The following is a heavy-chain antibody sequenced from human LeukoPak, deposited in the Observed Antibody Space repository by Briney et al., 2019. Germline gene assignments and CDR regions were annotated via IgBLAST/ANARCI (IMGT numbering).Heavy chain of an antibody. CDR3: ARDLILPHYGDYGGWDY. V-gene: IGHV1-18*01. Sequence: ASVKVSCKASGYTFTSYGISWVQQAPGQGLEWMGWISAYNGNTNYAQKLQGRVTMTTDTSTSTAYMELRSLRSDDTAVYYCARDLILPHYGDYGGWDYWGQGTLVTVSS. CDR1: GYTFTSYG. J-gene: IGHJ4*02. D-gene: IGHD4-17*01. CDR2: ISAYNGNT.